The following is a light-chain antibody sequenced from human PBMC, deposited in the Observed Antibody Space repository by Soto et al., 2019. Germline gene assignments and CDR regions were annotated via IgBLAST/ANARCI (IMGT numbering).Light chain of an antibody. Sequence: EIVLTQSPGTLSLSPGERATLSCRASQSVSSSYLAWYQQKPGQAPRLLIYGASSRATGIPDRFSGSGSGTDFTLTISSLEPEDFAVYYCQPRSNWPPITFGQGTRLEIK. CDR1: QSVSSSY. CDR2: GAS. CDR3: QPRSNWPPIT. V-gene: IGKV3D-20*02. J-gene: IGKJ5*01.